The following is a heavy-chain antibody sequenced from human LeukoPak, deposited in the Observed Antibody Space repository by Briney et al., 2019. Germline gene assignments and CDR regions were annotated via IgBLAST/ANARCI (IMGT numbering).Heavy chain of an antibody. V-gene: IGHV5-51*01. CDR1: GYSFTSYL. Sequence: PGESLKISCKGSGYSFTSYLIGWVRPMPGKGVEWMGIIYPGDSDTRYSPSFQGQVTNSAVKSISTAYLQGSSLKASDTAMYYCARRVPAATFDYWGHGTLVTVSS. J-gene: IGHJ4*01. D-gene: IGHD2-2*01. CDR3: ARRVPAATFDY. CDR2: IYPGDSDT.